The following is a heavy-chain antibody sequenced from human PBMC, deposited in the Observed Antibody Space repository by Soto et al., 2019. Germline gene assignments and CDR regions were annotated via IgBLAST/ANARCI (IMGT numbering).Heavy chain of an antibody. CDR2: ISYDGSTI. J-gene: IGHJ4*02. CDR3: VKVGGSSSWYRFYFDY. CDR1: VFTFISYA. D-gene: IGHD6-13*01. Sequence: PGGSLRLSCASSVFTFISYAMHWVRQAPGKGLEWVAVISYDGSTIYYADSVKGRFSISRDNSKNTLHLEMHNLRPEDTAVYYCVKVGGSSSWYRFYFDYWGQGTLVTVSS. V-gene: IGHV3-30*18.